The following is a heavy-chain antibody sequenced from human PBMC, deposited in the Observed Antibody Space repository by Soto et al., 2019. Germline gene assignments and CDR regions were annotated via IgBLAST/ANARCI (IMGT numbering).Heavy chain of an antibody. Sequence: EVRLLESGGGLVQPGGPLRLSCAASGFTFSSYAMSWVRQAPGKGLEWVSTIIGSGGSANYADSVKGRFTISRGSSKNTLYLRMNGLGADDTAGYYWASHLLIRILGYYYGMDVWGQGTTVTVSS. V-gene: IGHV3-23*01. CDR3: ASHLLIRILGYYYGMDV. CDR2: IIGSGGSA. CDR1: GFTFSSYA. J-gene: IGHJ6*01. D-gene: IGHD2-15*01.